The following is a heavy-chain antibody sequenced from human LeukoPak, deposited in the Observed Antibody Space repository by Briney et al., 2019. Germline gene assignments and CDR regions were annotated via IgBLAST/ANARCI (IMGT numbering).Heavy chain of an antibody. CDR3: ARDPPGVRYGRPIFDF. D-gene: IGHD2-8*01. Sequence: GASVKVSCKASGYTFTGYHMHWVRQAPGQGLEWMGWINPNSGGTNYARKFQGRVTMTRDKSISTAYMELYSLRSDDTAVYYCARDPPGVRYGRPIFDFWGQGTLVTVSS. CDR1: GYTFTGYH. J-gene: IGHJ4*02. CDR2: INPNSGGT. V-gene: IGHV1-2*02.